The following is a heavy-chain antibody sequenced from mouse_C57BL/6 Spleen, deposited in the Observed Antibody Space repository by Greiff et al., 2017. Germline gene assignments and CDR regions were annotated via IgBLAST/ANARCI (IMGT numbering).Heavy chain of an antibody. CDR2: IYPGDGDT. Sequence: VQLQESGAELVKPGASVKISCKASGYAFSSYWMNWVKQRPGKGLVWIGQIYPGDGDTNYNGKFKGKATLTADKSSSTAYMQLSSLTSEDAAVYFCASRGRGAWFAYWGQGTLVTVSA. D-gene: IGHD3-3*01. J-gene: IGHJ3*01. V-gene: IGHV1-80*01. CDR3: ASRGRGAWFAY. CDR1: GYAFSSYW.